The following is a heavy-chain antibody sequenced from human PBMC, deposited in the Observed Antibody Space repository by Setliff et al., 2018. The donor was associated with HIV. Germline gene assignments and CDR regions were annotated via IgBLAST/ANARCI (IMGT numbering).Heavy chain of an antibody. V-gene: IGHV4-31*03. CDR1: GGSLSSTTYY. J-gene: IGHJ4*02. CDR3: ARDQGGYFDF. CDR2: IYYNGNT. D-gene: IGHD3-16*01. Sequence: ASETLSLTCTVSGGSLSSTTYYWGWIRQPPGKGLEWIGYIYYNGNTEYSPSLKSRLTLSVETSKNQFSLKLTSVTAADTAVYYCARDQGGYFDFWGQGTLVTVSS.